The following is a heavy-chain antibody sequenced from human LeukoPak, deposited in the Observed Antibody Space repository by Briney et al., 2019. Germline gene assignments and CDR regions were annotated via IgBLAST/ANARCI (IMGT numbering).Heavy chain of an antibody. D-gene: IGHD3-10*01. CDR3: ARPGRPMVRGVLMSIWIDY. CDR1: GGSFRGYY. Sequence: SETLSLTCAVYGGSFRGYYWSWIRQSPGKGLEWIGEINHSGNTNYNPSLKSRVTISIDTSKNQFSLKLNSVTAADTAVYYCARPGRPMVRGVLMSIWIDYWGQGTLVIVSS. J-gene: IGHJ4*02. CDR2: INHSGNT. V-gene: IGHV4-34*01.